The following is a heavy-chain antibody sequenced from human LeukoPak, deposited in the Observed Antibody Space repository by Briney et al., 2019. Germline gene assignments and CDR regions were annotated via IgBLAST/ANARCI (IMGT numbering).Heavy chain of an antibody. V-gene: IGHV1-8*02. Sequence: ASVKVSCKASGYTFTSYAMNWVRQATGQGLEWMGWMNPNSGNTGYAQKFQGRVTMTRNTSISTAYMELSSLRSEDTAVYYCARSTEVATILYYYYYMDVWGKGTTVTISS. CDR3: ARSTEVATILYYYYYMDV. J-gene: IGHJ6*03. D-gene: IGHD5-12*01. CDR1: GYTFTSYA. CDR2: MNPNSGNT.